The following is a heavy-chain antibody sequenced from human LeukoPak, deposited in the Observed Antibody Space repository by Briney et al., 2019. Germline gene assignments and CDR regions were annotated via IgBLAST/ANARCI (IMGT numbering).Heavy chain of an antibody. Sequence: GASVKVSCKASGYTFSGHYIHWVRQAPGQGLEWMGWIYPDSGGTDYAQNFQGRVTMTRVTSITTAYMELSSLISDDTAVYYCARVPGFGDYPVDYWGQGTLVTASS. CDR3: ARVPGFGDYPVDY. D-gene: IGHD4-17*01. V-gene: IGHV1-2*02. CDR2: IYPDSGGT. CDR1: GYTFSGHY. J-gene: IGHJ4*02.